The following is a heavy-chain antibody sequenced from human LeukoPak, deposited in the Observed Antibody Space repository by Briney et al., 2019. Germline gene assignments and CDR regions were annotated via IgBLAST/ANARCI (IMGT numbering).Heavy chain of an antibody. CDR1: GDSFSSANYY. Sequence: PSETLSLTCTVSGDSFSSANYYWTWVRQPPGKGLEWIGYVYYGGSTYYHPSLQSRLAISVDTSKNHFSLNLTSVTAADTAVYYCVRGLTGYSYFFDYWGQGALVTVSS. J-gene: IGHJ4*02. V-gene: IGHV4-30-4*08. D-gene: IGHD3-10*01. CDR3: VRGLTGYSYFFDY. CDR2: VYYGGST.